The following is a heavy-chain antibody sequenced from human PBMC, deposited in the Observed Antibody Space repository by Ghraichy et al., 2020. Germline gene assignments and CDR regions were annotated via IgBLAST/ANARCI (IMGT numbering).Heavy chain of an antibody. CDR3: VKDRVYYYDSSGYYEY. CDR2: ISSNGGST. J-gene: IGHJ4*02. D-gene: IGHD3-22*01. V-gene: IGHV3-64D*06. Sequence: GGSLRLSCSASGFTFSSYAMHWVRQAPGKGLEHVSGISSNGGSTNYADSVKGRFTISRDNSKNTLYLQMSSLRAEDTAVYYCVKDRVYYYDSSGYYEYWGQGTLVTVSS. CDR1: GFTFSSYA.